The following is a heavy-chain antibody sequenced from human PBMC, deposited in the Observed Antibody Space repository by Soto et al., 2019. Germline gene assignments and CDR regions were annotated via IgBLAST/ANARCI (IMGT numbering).Heavy chain of an antibody. V-gene: IGHV1-24*01. CDR2: FDPEDGET. D-gene: IGHD3-9*01. CDR1: GYTLTELS. Sequence: ASVKVSCKVSGYTLTELSMHWVRQAPGKGLEWMGGFDPEDGETIYAQKFQGRVTMTEDTSTDTAYMELSSLRSEDTAVYYCATDTYDILTGYLEFQHCGQGTLVTVSS. CDR3: ATDTYDILTGYLEFQH. J-gene: IGHJ1*01.